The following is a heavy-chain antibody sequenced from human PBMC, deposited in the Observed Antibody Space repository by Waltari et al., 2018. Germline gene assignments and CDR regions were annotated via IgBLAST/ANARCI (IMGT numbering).Heavy chain of an antibody. D-gene: IGHD3-3*01. J-gene: IGHJ6*02. CDR3: ARDDDGPVASYGMDV. CDR2: IYSGGST. V-gene: IGHV3-53*01. Sequence: EVQLVESGGGLIQPGGSLRLSCAASGFTVSSNYMSWVRQAPGKGLEWVSVIYSGGSTYSADSVKGRFTISRDNSKNTLYLQMNSLRAEDTAVYYCARDDDGPVASYGMDVWGQGTTVTVSS. CDR1: GFTVSSNY.